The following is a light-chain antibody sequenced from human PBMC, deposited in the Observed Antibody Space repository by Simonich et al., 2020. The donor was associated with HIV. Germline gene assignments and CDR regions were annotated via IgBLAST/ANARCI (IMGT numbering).Light chain of an antibody. Sequence: QSALTQPASVSGSPGQSITISCTGTSSDVGGYKYVSWYQQHPGKAPKLIIYDVSNRTSGVSMRFAGSKSGNTASLTIYGLQAEDEADYYCCSYTSSSTWVFGGGTKLTVL. CDR2: DVS. J-gene: IGLJ3*02. CDR3: CSYTSSSTWV. CDR1: SSDVGGYKY. V-gene: IGLV2-14*03.